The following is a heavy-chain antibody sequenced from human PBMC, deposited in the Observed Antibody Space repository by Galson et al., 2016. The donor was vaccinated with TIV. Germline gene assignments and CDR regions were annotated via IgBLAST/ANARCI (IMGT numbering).Heavy chain of an antibody. CDR2: INTATGYT. CDR1: GYTFTSYG. J-gene: IGHJ5*02. CDR3: ARLGYCSSMSCFQFDP. D-gene: IGHD2-2*01. Sequence: SVKVSCKASGYTFTSYGIHWMRQAPGQRLEWMGWINTATGYTKYSQTFQDRITITKDTSASTAYMEVSSLRSEDTATYYCARLGYCSSMSCFQFDPWGQGTLVSVSS. V-gene: IGHV1-3*04.